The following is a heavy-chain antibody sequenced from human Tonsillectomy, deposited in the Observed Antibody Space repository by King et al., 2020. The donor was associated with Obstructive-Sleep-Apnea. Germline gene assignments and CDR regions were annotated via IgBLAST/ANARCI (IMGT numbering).Heavy chain of an antibody. CDR1: GGSISSYY. V-gene: IGHV4-59*08. CDR2: IYYSGST. J-gene: IGHJ4*02. Sequence: VQLQESGPGLVKPSETLSLTSTVSGGSISSYYWSWIRQPPGKGLEWIGYIYYSGSTNYNPSLKSRVTISVDTSKNQFSLKLSSVTAADTAVYYCARLTSMVRGYFDYWGQGTLVTVSS. D-gene: IGHD3-10*01. CDR3: ARLTSMVRGYFDY.